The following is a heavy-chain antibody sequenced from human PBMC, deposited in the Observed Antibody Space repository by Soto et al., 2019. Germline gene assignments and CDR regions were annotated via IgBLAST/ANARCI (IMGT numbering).Heavy chain of an antibody. CDR3: VRDRSGSYLEGFDY. Sequence: VQLLESGGDLVQPGGSLRLSCAASGFTFSNSAMSWVRQAPGKGLEWISAISGDGVSKLYADSVRGRFTISRDNAANTLYLQMNSLRSEDTAVYSCVRDRSGSYLEGFDYWGQGTLVTVSS. D-gene: IGHD1-26*01. J-gene: IGHJ4*02. V-gene: IGHV3-23*01. CDR2: ISGDGVSK. CDR1: GFTFSNSA.